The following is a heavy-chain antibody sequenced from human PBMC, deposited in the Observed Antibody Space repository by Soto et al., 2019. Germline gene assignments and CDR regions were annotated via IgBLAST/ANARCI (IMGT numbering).Heavy chain of an antibody. J-gene: IGHJ6*02. CDR2: IYWDDDE. CDR1: GFSLNTGGVG. V-gene: IGHV2-5*02. Sequence: ITLKESGPTLVKPTQTLTLTCTFSGFSLNTGGVGVGWVRQPRGKAMEWLALIYWDDDERYRPSLRSRLNITKDTINNQVVLTMTNMDPEDTATYYCVRNWRYYGGDYYYRMDAWGQGTTVTVSS. CDR3: VRNWRYYGGDYYYRMDA. D-gene: IGHD3-10*01.